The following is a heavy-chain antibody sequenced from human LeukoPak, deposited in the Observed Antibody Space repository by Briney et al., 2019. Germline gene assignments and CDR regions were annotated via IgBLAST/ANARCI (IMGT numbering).Heavy chain of an antibody. V-gene: IGHV3-7*01. J-gene: IGHJ4*02. D-gene: IGHD3-22*01. CDR1: GFTFNNYW. Sequence: GGSLRLSCTASGFTFNNYWMTWVRQAPGKGLEWVATIKHDGRDKRYADSVKGRFAISRDNANNSLHLKMNSLRAEDTAVYFCARSYTSSGYYYGVAYWGQGTLVTVSS. CDR3: ARSYTSSGYYYGVAY. CDR2: IKHDGRDK.